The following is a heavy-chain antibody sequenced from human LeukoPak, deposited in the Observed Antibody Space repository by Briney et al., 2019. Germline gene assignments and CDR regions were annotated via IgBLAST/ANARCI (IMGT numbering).Heavy chain of an antibody. D-gene: IGHD3-16*01. J-gene: IGHJ5*02. Sequence: ASVKVSCKASGYTFTSYGVTWVRQAPGQGLEWMGWISAYNGNTNYAQKFQGRVTMTTDTSTSTAYMELRSLRSDDTAVYYCARDLQGVNFDPWGQGTLVTVSS. V-gene: IGHV1-18*01. CDR2: ISAYNGNT. CDR3: ARDLQGVNFDP. CDR1: GYTFTSYG.